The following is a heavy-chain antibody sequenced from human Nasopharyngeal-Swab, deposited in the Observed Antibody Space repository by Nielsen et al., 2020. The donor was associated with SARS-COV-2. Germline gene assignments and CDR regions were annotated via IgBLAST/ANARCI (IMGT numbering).Heavy chain of an antibody. Sequence: GGSLRLPCAVSGFTFSTFWMTWVRQAPGEGLEWVANTKENGSQKYYLDSVKGRFTISRDNAKNSLYLQMNSLRAEDTAIYFCARAVAGATDYWGQGTLVTVSS. CDR1: GFTFSTFW. V-gene: IGHV3-7*03. D-gene: IGHD1-26*01. CDR3: ARAVAGATDY. J-gene: IGHJ4*02. CDR2: TKENGSQK.